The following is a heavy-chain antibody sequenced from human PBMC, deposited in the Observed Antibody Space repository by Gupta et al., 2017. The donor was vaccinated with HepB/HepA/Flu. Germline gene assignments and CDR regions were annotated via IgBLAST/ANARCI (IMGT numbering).Heavy chain of an antibody. V-gene: IGHV3-48*03. D-gene: IGHD2-15*01. CDR3: ARVKREGPPTVVAIEGIDY. J-gene: IGHJ4*02. CDR1: GFTFSSYE. CDR2: ISSSGSTI. Sequence: EVQLVESGGGLVQPGGSLRLSCAASGFTFSSYEMNWVRQAPGKGLEWVSYISSSGSTIYYADSVKGRFTISRDNAKNSLYLQMNSLRAEDTAVYYCARVKREGPPTVVAIEGIDYWGQGTLVTVSS.